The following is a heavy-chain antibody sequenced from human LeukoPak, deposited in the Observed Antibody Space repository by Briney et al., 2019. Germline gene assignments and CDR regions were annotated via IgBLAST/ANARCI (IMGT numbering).Heavy chain of an antibody. CDR1: GFTFGKYW. V-gene: IGHV3-23*01. Sequence: GGSLRLSCVASGFTFGKYWMSRVRQAPGKGLEWVSAISGSGGSTYYADSVKGRFTISRDNSKNTLYLQMNSLRAEDTAVYYCAKDLSGPGIAAAFDAFDIWGQGTMVTVSS. D-gene: IGHD6-13*01. J-gene: IGHJ3*02. CDR3: AKDLSGPGIAAAFDAFDI. CDR2: ISGSGGST.